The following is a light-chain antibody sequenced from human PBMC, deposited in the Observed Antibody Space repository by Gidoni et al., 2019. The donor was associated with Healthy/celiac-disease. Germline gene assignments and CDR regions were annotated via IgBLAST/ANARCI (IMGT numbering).Light chain of an antibody. CDR1: QRVLYSSNKKNY. V-gene: IGKV4-1*01. Sequence: DIVMTQSPDSLAVSLGERATINCKSSQRVLYSSNKKNYFAWYQQKPGQPPKLLIYWASTRESGVPDRFSGSGSGTDFTLTISSLQAEDVAVYYCQQYYSTPPTFGGGTKVEIK. CDR3: QQYYSTPPT. J-gene: IGKJ4*01. CDR2: WAS.